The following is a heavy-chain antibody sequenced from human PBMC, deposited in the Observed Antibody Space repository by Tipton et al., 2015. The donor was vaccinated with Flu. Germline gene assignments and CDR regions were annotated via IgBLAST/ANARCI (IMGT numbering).Heavy chain of an antibody. CDR3: ARVRGGLNYYGMDV. J-gene: IGHJ6*02. Sequence: TLSLTCTVSGGSFINSYWSWLRQSPAKGLEWIAYFNYNGSTTHYNPSLKSRVSTSVDTSNNQFSLRLSSVTAADTAVYYCARVRGGLNYYGMDVWGQGTTVTVSS. CDR2: FNYNGST. V-gene: IGHV4-59*01. D-gene: IGHD3/OR15-3a*01. CDR1: GGSFINSY.